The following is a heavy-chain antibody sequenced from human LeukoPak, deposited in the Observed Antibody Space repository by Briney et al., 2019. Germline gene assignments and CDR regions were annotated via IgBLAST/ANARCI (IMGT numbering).Heavy chain of an antibody. J-gene: IGHJ4*02. CDR1: GFTFSSYG. Sequence: GGTLRLSCAASGFTFSSYGMSWVRQAPGKGLEWVSAISGSGGSTYYADSVKGRFTISRDNSKNTLYLQMNSLRAEDTAVYYCARDSMVGASYFDYWGQGTLVTVSS. D-gene: IGHD2-15*01. CDR2: ISGSGGST. CDR3: ARDSMVGASYFDY. V-gene: IGHV3-23*01.